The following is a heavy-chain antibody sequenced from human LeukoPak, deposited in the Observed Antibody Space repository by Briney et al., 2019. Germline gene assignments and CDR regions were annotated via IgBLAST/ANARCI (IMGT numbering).Heavy chain of an antibody. CDR3: ARDVSRFRDF. V-gene: IGHV1-2*02. J-gene: IGHJ4*02. Sequence: GASVKVSCKASGYTFTGYYLHWVRQAPGQGLEWMGWINPNSGVTNYAQKFQGRVTLTRDTSITTAYMQLSRLSSDDTAVYYCARDVSRFRDFWGQGTLVTVSS. D-gene: IGHD2-8*01. CDR1: GYTFTGYY. CDR2: INPNSGVT.